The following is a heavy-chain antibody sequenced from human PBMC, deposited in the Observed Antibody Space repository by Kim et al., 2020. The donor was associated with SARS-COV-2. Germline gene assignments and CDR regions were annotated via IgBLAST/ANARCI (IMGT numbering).Heavy chain of an antibody. CDR2: IIPIFGTA. V-gene: IGHV1-69*06. CDR3: ARDRTRQLLLGSYWFDP. J-gene: IGHJ5*02. Sequence: SVKVSCKASGGTFSSYAISWVRQAPGQGLEWMGGIIPIFGTANYAQKFQGRVTITADKSTSTAYMELSSLRSEDTAVYYCARDRTRQLLLGSYWFDPWGQGTLVTVSS. CDR1: GGTFSSYA. D-gene: IGHD2-2*01.